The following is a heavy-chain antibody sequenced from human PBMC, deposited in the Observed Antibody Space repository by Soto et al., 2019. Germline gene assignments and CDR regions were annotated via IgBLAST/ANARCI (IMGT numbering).Heavy chain of an antibody. Sequence: QVHLVQSGAEVKKPGASVKVSCQGSGYAFTTYGITWVRQAPGQGLEWMGWISAHNGNTNYAQKLQGRVTVTRDTSTGTAYMELRSLRYDDTAVYYCARGRHGDYWGQGALVTVSS. CDR3: ARGRHGDY. CDR2: ISAHNGNT. J-gene: IGHJ4*02. CDR1: GYAFTTYG. V-gene: IGHV1-18*01.